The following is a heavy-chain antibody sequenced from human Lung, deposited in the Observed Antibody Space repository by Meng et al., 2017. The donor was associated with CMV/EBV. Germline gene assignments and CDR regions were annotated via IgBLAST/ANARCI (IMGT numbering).Heavy chain of an antibody. D-gene: IGHD6-13*01. Sequence: SETLSLTCTAPGGPITTYSWSWIRQPPGKRLEWIGYILYSGSTNYNPSLRSRVTISVHTSKNQFSLKLSSVTAADTAVYHCARTLGSAVGMGCFDPWAREPWSPSPQ. CDR3: ARTLGSAVGMGCFDP. CDR1: GGPITTYS. V-gene: IGHV4-59*01. CDR2: ILYSGST. J-gene: IGHJ5*02.